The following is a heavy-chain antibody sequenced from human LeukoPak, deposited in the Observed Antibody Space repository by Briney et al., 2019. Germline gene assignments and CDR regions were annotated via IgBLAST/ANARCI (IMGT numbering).Heavy chain of an antibody. D-gene: IGHD3-22*01. CDR2: INQDGSEK. CDR1: GFTFTTYW. Sequence: GGSLRLSCAASGFTFTTYWMSWVRQAPGKGLEWVASINQDGSEKYYVDSMKGRLIISRDNAKNSLYLQMNSLRAEDTALYYCARDSSAYYIGYFDLWGRGSLVTVSS. V-gene: IGHV3-7*01. CDR3: ARDSSAYYIGYFDL. J-gene: IGHJ2*01.